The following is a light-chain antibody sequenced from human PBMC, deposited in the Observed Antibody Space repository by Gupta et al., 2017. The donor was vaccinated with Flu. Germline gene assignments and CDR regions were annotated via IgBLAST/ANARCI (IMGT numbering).Light chain of an antibody. CDR2: DYS. V-gene: IGLV3-21*02. Sequence: VLTQPPSVSVAPGQTARITCGGNNIKSKTVHWYQQKPGQAPVLVVCDYSDRPSGIPERFSGSNSGNTATLTISRVEAGDEAEFYCQVWDTSSDHVVFGGGTKLTVL. J-gene: IGLJ2*01. CDR3: QVWDTSSDHVV. CDR1: NIKSKT.